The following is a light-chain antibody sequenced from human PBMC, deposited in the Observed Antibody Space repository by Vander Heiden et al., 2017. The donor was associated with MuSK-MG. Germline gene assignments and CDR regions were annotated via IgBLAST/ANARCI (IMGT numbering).Light chain of an antibody. CDR1: RSLNDY. V-gene: IGKV1-39*01. J-gene: IGKJ1*01. CDR2: VGS. CDR3: QQTDSTPWT. Sequence: DIQMTQSPSSLSASVGDTVSISCRASRSLNDYLNWYQQKPGRAPNLLISVGSDLQDGVPSRFSGEGSGADFSLTISGLQPEDFPTYSFQQTDSTPWTFGQGTKVEI.